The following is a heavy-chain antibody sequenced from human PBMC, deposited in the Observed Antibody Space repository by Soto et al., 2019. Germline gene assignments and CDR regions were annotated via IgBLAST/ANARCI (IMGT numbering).Heavy chain of an antibody. CDR2: ISGSGGST. CDR1: GFTFSSYA. Sequence: TGGSLRLSCAASGFTFSSYAMSWVRQATGKGLEWVSAISGSGGSTYYADSVKGRFTISRDNSKNTLYLQMNSLRAEDTAVYYCANGVAGTDYWGQGTLVTVSS. J-gene: IGHJ4*02. V-gene: IGHV3-23*01. D-gene: IGHD6-19*01. CDR3: ANGVAGTDY.